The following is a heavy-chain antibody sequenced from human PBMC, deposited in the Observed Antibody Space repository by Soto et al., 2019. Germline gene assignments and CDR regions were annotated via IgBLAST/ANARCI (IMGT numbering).Heavy chain of an antibody. V-gene: IGHV3-33*01. Sequence: GGSLRLSCAASGFTFSSYGMHWVRQAPGKGLEWVAVIWYDGSNKYYADSVKGRFTISRDNSKNTLYLQMNSLRAEDTAVYYCARDAALRGFDLDGMDVWGQGTTVTVSS. D-gene: IGHD2-15*01. J-gene: IGHJ6*02. CDR1: GFTFSSYG. CDR2: IWYDGSNK. CDR3: ARDAALRGFDLDGMDV.